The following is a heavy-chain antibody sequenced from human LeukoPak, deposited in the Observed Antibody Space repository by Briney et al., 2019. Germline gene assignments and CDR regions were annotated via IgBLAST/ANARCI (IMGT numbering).Heavy chain of an antibody. V-gene: IGHV4-34*01. D-gene: IGHD1-26*01. J-gene: IGHJ5*02. CDR1: VGSFSGYY. CDR2: INHSGST. CDR3: ARHSGGSLNCFDP. Sequence: SETLSLTCAVYVGSFSGYYWSWIRQPPGKGLEWIGEINHSGSTNYNPSLKSRVTISVDTSKNQFSLKLSSVTAADTAVYYCARHSGGSLNCFDPCGQGTLITVSS.